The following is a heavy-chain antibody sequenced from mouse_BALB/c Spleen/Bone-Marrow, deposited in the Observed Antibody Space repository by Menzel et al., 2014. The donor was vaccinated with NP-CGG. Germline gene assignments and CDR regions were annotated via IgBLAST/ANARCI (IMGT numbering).Heavy chain of an antibody. D-gene: IGHD1-1*01. Sequence: EVKLLESGGGLVQPGGSLKLSCAASGFDFSRYWMSWVRQAPGKGLDWIGEINPDSSTINYTPSLKDKFIISRDNAKNTLYLQMSKVRSEGTAPYYCARLNYYGNLFVWGAGTTVTVSS. J-gene: IGHJ1*01. V-gene: IGHV4-1*02. CDR1: GFDFSRYW. CDR3: ARLNYYGNLFV. CDR2: INPDSSTI.